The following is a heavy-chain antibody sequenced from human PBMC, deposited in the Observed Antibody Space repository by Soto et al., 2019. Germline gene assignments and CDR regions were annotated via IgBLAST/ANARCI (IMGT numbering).Heavy chain of an antibody. CDR2: IIPIFGTA. CDR3: ANPSSGWYPPSHDPGPYYYYYGMDV. Sequence: GASVKVSCKASGGTFSSYAISWVRQAPGQGLEWMGGIIPIFGTANYAQKFQGRVTITADESTSTAYMELSSLRSEDTAVYYCANPSSGWYPPSHDPGPYYYYYGMDVWGQGTTVTVSS. V-gene: IGHV1-69*13. D-gene: IGHD6-19*01. J-gene: IGHJ6*02. CDR1: GGTFSSYA.